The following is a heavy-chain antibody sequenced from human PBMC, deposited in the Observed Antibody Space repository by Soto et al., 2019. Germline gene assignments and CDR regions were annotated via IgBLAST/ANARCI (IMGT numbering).Heavy chain of an antibody. CDR3: ARGTNYYGSGSYHYYYYGMDV. D-gene: IGHD3-10*01. V-gene: IGHV1-8*01. CDR1: GYTFTSYD. Sequence: ASVKVSCKASGYTFTSYDINGVRQATGQGLEWMGWMNPNSGNTGYAQKFQGRVTMTRNTSISTAYMELSSLRSEDTAVYYCARGTNYYGSGSYHYYYYGMDVWGQGTTVTVSS. J-gene: IGHJ6*02. CDR2: MNPNSGNT.